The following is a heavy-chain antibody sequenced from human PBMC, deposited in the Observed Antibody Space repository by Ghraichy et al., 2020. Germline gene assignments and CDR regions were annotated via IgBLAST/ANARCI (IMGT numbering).Heavy chain of an antibody. CDR3: ARQGNFDYDPDFDY. CDR1: GGSISSGSYS. D-gene: IGHD3-22*01. CDR2: IDYSGST. Sequence: SETLSLTCTVSGGSISSGSYSWGWIRQPPGKGVEWIGTIDYSGSTYYNPSLNSRVTISVNTSKNQFSLKLSSVTAADTAVYYCARQGNFDYDPDFDYWGQGTLVTVSS. J-gene: IGHJ4*02. V-gene: IGHV4-39*01.